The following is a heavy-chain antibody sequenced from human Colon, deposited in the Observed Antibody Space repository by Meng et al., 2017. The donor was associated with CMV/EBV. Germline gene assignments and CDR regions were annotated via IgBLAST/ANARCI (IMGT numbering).Heavy chain of an antibody. D-gene: IGHD3-3*01. Sequence: SVKVSCKSFGGTFPSHTINWVRQAPGQGLEWMGRIIPSIGIGSSAQKFQGRLTITADKSTDTAYMELSSLRSEDTAVYYCARGYDFWNGHYDYWGQGTLVTVSS. J-gene: IGHJ4*02. CDR2: IIPSIGIG. V-gene: IGHV1-69*02. CDR1: GGTFPSHT. CDR3: ARGYDFWNGHYDY.